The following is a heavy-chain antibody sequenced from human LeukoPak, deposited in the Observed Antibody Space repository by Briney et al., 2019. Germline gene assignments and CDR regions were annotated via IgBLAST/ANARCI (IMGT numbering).Heavy chain of an antibody. CDR1: GGTFSSYA. J-gene: IGHJ5*02. CDR2: IIPIFGTA. D-gene: IGHD6-13*01. V-gene: IGHV1-69*01. CDR3: ARFPPNSSSWPS. Sequence: ASVKVSCKASGGTFSSYAISWVRQAPGQGLEWMGGIIPIFGTANYAQKFQGRVTITADESTSTAYMELSSLRSEDTAVYYCARFPPNSSSWPSWGQGTLVTVSS.